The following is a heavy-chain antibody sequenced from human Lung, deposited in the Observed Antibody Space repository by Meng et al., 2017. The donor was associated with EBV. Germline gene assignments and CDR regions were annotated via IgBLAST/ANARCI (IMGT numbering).Heavy chain of an antibody. J-gene: IGHJ4*02. CDR3: ARERGDY. CDR1: GITFENLW. V-gene: IGHV3-15*01. Sequence: EVQLVESGGGLVKPGGSLRLPCVVSGITFENLWMTWVRQAPGKGLEWIGLIKSRFHGGGTDIAAPVKGRFTVSRDNAKNSLYLQMNSLRAEDTAVYYCARERGDYWGQGTLVTVSS. D-gene: IGHD3-10*01. CDR2: IKSRFHGGGT.